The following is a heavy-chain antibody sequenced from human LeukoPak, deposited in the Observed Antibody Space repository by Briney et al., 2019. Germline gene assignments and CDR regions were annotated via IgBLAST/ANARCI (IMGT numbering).Heavy chain of an antibody. J-gene: IGHJ4*02. CDR3: ARDGVYCSSTSCYAGRIDY. Sequence: ETLSLTCTVSGGSISSYYWSWIRQPPGKGLEWIGYIYYSGSTNYNPSLKSRVTISVDTSKNQFSLKLSSVTAADTAVYYCARDGVYCSSTSCYAGRIDYWGQGTLVTVSS. D-gene: IGHD2-2*01. V-gene: IGHV4-59*12. CDR1: GGSISSYY. CDR2: IYYSGST.